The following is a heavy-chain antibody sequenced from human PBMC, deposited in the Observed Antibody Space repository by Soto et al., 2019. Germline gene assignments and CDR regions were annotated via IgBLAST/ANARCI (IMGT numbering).Heavy chain of an antibody. J-gene: IGHJ4*02. V-gene: IGHV3-48*02. CDR1: GFTFSSYS. CDR3: ARSVRYCTNGVCYKFDY. CDR2: ISSSSSTI. Sequence: GGSLRLSCAASGFTFSSYSMNWVRQAPGKGLEWVSYISSSSSTIYYADSVKGRFTISRDNAKNSLYLQMNSLRDEDTAVYYCARSVRYCTNGVCYKFDYWGQGTLVTVSS. D-gene: IGHD2-8*01.